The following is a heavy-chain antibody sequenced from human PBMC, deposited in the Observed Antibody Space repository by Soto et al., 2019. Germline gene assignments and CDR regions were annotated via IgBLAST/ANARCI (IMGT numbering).Heavy chain of an antibody. D-gene: IGHD3-3*02. CDR1: GFTFGDYA. V-gene: IGHV3-49*03. CDR2: IRSKAYGGTT. CDR3: TRDSLGFNYYYMDV. J-gene: IGHJ6*03. Sequence: GGSLRLSCTASGFTFGDYAMSWFRQAPGKGLEWVGFIRSKAYGGTTEYAASVKGRFTISRDDSKSIAYLQMNSLKTEDTAVYYCTRDSLGFNYYYMDVWGKGTTVTVSS.